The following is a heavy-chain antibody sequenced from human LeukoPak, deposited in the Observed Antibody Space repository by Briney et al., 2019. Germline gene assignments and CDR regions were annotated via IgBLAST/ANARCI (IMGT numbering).Heavy chain of an antibody. CDR1: GFTFSSYG. J-gene: IGHJ3*02. CDR2: IWYDGSNK. V-gene: IGHV3-33*01. CDR3: ARDRGWWFGDHGDAFDI. D-gene: IGHD3-10*01. Sequence: GRSLRLSCAASGFTFSSYGMHWVRQAPGKGLEWVAVIWYDGSNKYYADSVKGRFTISRDNSKNTLYLQMNSLRAEDTAVYYCARDRGWWFGDHGDAFDIWGQGTMVTVSS.